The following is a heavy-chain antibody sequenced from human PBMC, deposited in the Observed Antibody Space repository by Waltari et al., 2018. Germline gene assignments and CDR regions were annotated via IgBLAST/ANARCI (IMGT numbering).Heavy chain of an antibody. CDR1: GYTFTDYY. D-gene: IGHD3-10*01. CDR2: VYPEDGET. V-gene: IGHV1-69-2*01. Sequence: EVQLVQSGAEVKKPGAPGKISCKASGYTFTDYYIHWVQQAPGKGLGGMGRVYPEDGETIYAEKFQGRVTITADTSTDTAYMELSSLRSEDTAVYYCATDPRITMVQDAFDIWGQGTMVTVSS. J-gene: IGHJ3*02. CDR3: ATDPRITMVQDAFDI.